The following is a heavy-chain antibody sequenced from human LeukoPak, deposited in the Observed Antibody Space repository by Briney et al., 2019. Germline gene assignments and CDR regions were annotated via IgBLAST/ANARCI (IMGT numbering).Heavy chain of an antibody. CDR1: GGSISSYY. Sequence: SETLSLTCTVSGGSISSYYWSWIRQPAGKGLEWIGRIYTSGSTNYNPSLKSRVTMSVDTSKNQFSLKLSSVTAADTAVYYCARVGRRQLARAFDIWGQGTMVTVSS. J-gene: IGHJ3*02. CDR3: ARVGRRQLARAFDI. CDR2: IYTSGST. V-gene: IGHV4-4*07. D-gene: IGHD6-6*01.